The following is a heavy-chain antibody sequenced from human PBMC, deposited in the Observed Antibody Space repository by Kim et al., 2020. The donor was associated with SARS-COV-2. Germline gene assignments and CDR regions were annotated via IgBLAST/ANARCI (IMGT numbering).Heavy chain of an antibody. CDR3: ARENLLPNTWFDR. CDR2: VYYTGNV. Sequence: SETLSLTCTVSGSTFDAHYWSWIRQPPGKGLEWIGYVYYTGNVNYNPSFKSRVAISLDTSNNQFSLRLNSVTAADTPVYSCARENLLPNTWFDRGGQGP. V-gene: IGHV4-59*11. CDR1: GSTFDAHY. D-gene: IGHD3-3*01. J-gene: IGHJ5*02.